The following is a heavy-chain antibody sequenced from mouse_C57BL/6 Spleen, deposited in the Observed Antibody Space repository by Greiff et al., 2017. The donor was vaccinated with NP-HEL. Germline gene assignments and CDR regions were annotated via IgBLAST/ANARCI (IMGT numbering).Heavy chain of an antibody. D-gene: IGHD1-1*01. J-gene: IGHJ4*01. CDR1: GFTFSSYG. CDR2: ISSGGSYT. Sequence: EVKVVESGGDLVKPGGSLKLSCAASGFTFSSYGMSWVRQTPDKRLEWVATISSGGSYTYYPDSVKGRFTISRDNAKNTLYLQMSSLKSEDTAMYYCARRLLRYYAMDYWGQGTSVTVSS. CDR3: ARRLLRYYAMDY. V-gene: IGHV5-6*02.